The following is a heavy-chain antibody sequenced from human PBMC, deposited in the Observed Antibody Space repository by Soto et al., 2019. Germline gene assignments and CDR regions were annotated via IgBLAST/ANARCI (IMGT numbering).Heavy chain of an antibody. V-gene: IGHV3-23*01. Sequence: PGGSLRLSCAASGFTFSSYAMGWVRQGPGKGLEWVAVVSIGGSTHYADSVRGRFTISRDNSKNTLSLQMNSLTAEDTAVYFCAKRRGAGAQFDYWGQGALVTVSS. CDR3: AKRRGAGAQFDY. J-gene: IGHJ4*02. D-gene: IGHD2-15*01. CDR2: VSIGGST. CDR1: GFTFSSYA.